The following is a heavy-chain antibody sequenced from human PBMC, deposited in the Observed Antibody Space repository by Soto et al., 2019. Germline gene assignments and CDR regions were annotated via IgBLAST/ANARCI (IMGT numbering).Heavy chain of an antibody. V-gene: IGHV4-31*03. CDR1: GGSVTSGNYY. D-gene: IGHD5-12*01. CDR2: IFNSGNA. Sequence: SETLSLTCSVSGGSVTSGNYYWTWIRHRPGKGLEWIGHIFNSGNAYYNPSLKRRASISADTSKNQFSLRLTSVTAADAAVYFCAKAWMDNARQRYFDHWGQGTLVTVSS. CDR3: AKAWMDNARQRYFDH. J-gene: IGHJ4*02.